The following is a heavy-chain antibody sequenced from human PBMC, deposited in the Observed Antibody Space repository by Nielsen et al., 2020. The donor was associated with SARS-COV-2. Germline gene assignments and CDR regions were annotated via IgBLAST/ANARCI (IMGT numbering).Heavy chain of an antibody. CDR1: GFTFSNYG. D-gene: IGHD4-17*01. CDR2: IYYDGSNQ. V-gene: IGHV3-33*01. CDR3: ARESAYGDYTGGFDY. Sequence: GGSLRLSCVVSGFTFSNYGMHWVRQAPGKGLEWVALIYYDGSNQHYADSVKGRFTISRDNSRDTLYLQMNSLRVEDTAVYYCARESAYGDYTGGFDYWGQGTLVTVSS. J-gene: IGHJ4*02.